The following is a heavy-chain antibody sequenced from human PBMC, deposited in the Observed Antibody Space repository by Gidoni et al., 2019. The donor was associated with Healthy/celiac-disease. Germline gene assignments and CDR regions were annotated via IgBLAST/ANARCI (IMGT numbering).Heavy chain of an antibody. CDR2: ISWNSGSI. CDR3: AKDFAAVAGGAFDI. D-gene: IGHD6-19*01. V-gene: IGHV3-9*01. J-gene: IGHJ3*02. CDR1: GCAFDDYA. Sequence: EVQLVESGGGLVQPGRSLRLSCAASGCAFDDYAMHWVRQAPGKGLEWVSGISWNSGSIGYADSVKGRFTISRDNAKNSLYLQMNSLRAEDTALYYCAKDFAAVAGGAFDIWGQGTMVTVSS.